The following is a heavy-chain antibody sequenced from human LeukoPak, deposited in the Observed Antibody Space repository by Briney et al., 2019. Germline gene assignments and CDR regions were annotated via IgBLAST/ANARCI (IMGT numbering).Heavy chain of an antibody. Sequence: SETLSLTCTVSGGSISSGGYYWNWIRQHPGKGLEWIGYIYYSGSTYHNPSLKSRVTISVDMSKNQFSLKLSSVTAADTAVYYCARLNSGYDGRYFDYWGQGTLVTVSS. D-gene: IGHD5-12*01. CDR3: ARLNSGYDGRYFDY. J-gene: IGHJ4*02. CDR2: IYYSGST. CDR1: GGSISSGGYY. V-gene: IGHV4-31*03.